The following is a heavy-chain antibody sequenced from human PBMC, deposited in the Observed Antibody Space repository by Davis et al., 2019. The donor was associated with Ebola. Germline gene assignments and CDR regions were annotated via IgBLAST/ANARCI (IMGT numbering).Heavy chain of an antibody. D-gene: IGHD1-26*01. CDR3: AKDTSNIWFDI. CDR1: GFSVSDKY. V-gene: IGHV3-53*01. J-gene: IGHJ3*02. CDR2: IYRDGRM. Sequence: PGGSLRLSCAASGFSVSDKYMSWVRQAPGKGLEWVSVIYRDGRMYHADSVKGRFTISRDNSKNTLYLQMNGLRVEDTAIYYCAKDTSNIWFDIWGQGTNVTVSS.